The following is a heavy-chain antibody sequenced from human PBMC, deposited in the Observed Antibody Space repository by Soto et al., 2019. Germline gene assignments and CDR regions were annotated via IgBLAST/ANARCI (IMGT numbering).Heavy chain of an antibody. CDR2: MSGSSGST. CDR3: AKEIWQQLANHYYYYGMDV. Sequence: EVQLLQSGGGLVQPGGSLRLSCAASGFTLSNYAMSWVRQAPGKGLEWVSAMSGSSGSTYYTDSVKGRFTISRDNSKNTLYLQMNSLRAEDTAVFNCAKEIWQQLANHYYYYGMDVWGQGTTVTVSS. D-gene: IGHD6-13*01. V-gene: IGHV3-23*01. J-gene: IGHJ6*02. CDR1: GFTLSNYA.